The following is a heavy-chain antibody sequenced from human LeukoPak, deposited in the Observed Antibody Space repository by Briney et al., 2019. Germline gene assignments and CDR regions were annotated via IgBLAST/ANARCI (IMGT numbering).Heavy chain of an antibody. CDR2: INGAGSRT. CDR3: AKGWAISTPEIFDF. Sequence: GGSLRLSCAASGFTFSSYAMSWVRQAPGKGLEWVSSINGAGSRTYYADSVKGRFTISSDYSKNTLFLQLNSLRVEDTAIYFCAKGWAISTPEIFDFWGQGTLVTVSS. D-gene: IGHD2-2*02. V-gene: IGHV3-23*01. CDR1: GFTFSSYA. J-gene: IGHJ4*02.